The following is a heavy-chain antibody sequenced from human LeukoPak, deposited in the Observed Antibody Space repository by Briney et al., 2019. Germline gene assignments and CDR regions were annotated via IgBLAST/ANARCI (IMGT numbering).Heavy chain of an antibody. D-gene: IGHD5-18*01. V-gene: IGHV5-51*01. J-gene: IGHJ4*02. CDR1: GYSFTSYW. Sequence: GESLKISCKGSGYSFTSYWIGWVRQMPGKGLEWMGIIYPGDSDTRYSPSFQGQVTISADKTISTAYLQWSSLKASNTAMYYCARHPLLRGYTYGYSDDWGQRTLVTVAS. CDR2: IYPGDSDT. CDR3: ARHPLLRGYTYGYSDD.